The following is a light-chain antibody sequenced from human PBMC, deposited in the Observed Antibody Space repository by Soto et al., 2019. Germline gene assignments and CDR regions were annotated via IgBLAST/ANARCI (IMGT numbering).Light chain of an antibody. CDR1: QSIRSW. CDR3: QQYDTYSVT. Sequence: DIQMTQSPSKVSASVGDRVTITCRASQSIRSWLAWYQVKPGKAPKLLIYKASTLDSGVPSRFSGSGSGTDFTLTISDLQPDDFATYYCQQYDTYSVTFGPGTKVEIK. J-gene: IGKJ3*01. V-gene: IGKV1-5*03. CDR2: KAS.